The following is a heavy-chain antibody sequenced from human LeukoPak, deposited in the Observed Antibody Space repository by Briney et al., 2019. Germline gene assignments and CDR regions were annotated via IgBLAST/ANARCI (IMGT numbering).Heavy chain of an antibody. CDR2: ISYDATNE. J-gene: IGHJ4*02. D-gene: IGHD3-22*01. Sequence: GTSLRLSCAASGFTFSSYVMHWVRQAPGKGLEWVTVISYDATNENYADSVKGRFTTSRDNSKNTLYLQMNSLRPEDTAVYYCARDPRSSGYFFDYWGQGTLVTVSS. V-gene: IGHV3-30*04. CDR1: GFTFSSYV. CDR3: ARDPRSSGYFFDY.